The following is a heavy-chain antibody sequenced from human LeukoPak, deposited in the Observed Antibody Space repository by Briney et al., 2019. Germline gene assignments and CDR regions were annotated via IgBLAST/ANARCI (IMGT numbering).Heavy chain of an antibody. D-gene: IGHD3-3*01. Sequence: PGGSLRLSCVASGFNFQGYVMTWVRQAPGKGLEWVSSLSGSGDATYYADSVKGRFTISRNNSKNALYLQMNSLRAEDAAVYYCAKCNFWSGYYPNYFDYWGQGTLVTVSS. V-gene: IGHV3-23*01. CDR2: LSGSGDAT. CDR1: GFNFQGYV. J-gene: IGHJ4*02. CDR3: AKCNFWSGYYPNYFDY.